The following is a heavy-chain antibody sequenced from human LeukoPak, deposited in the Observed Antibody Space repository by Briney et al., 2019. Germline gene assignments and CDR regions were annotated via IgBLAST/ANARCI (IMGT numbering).Heavy chain of an antibody. CDR1: GFNFSNFW. Sequence: PGGSQRLSCAASGFNFSNFWMHWVRQAPGKGRFWASRINSDGSRISYAESVKGRFTISRDNAKKTVYLQMNSLKVEDTAVYYCANFGAVEEAFDIWGQGTLVTVSS. CDR3: ANFGAVEEAFDI. V-gene: IGHV3-74*01. CDR2: INSDGSRI. J-gene: IGHJ3*02. D-gene: IGHD3-3*01.